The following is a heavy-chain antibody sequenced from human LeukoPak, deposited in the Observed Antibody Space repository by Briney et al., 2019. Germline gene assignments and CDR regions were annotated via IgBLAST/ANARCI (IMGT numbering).Heavy chain of an antibody. J-gene: IGHJ3*02. Sequence: PSETLSLTCTVSGGSISSGGYYWSWIRQPPGKGLEWIGYIYHSGSTYYNPSLKSRVTISVDRSKNQFSLKLSSVTAADTAVYYCARSNYGGTVWEAFDIWGQGTMVTVSS. CDR2: IYHSGST. CDR3: ARSNYGGTVWEAFDI. V-gene: IGHV4-30-2*01. D-gene: IGHD4-23*01. CDR1: GGSISSGGYY.